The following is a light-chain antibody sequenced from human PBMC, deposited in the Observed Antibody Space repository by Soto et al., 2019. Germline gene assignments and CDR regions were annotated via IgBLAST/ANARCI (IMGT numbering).Light chain of an antibody. V-gene: IGLV1-40*01. J-gene: IGLJ1*01. CDR3: QSYDSSLSGDV. Sequence: QSVLTQPPSVSGAPGQRVTISCTGSSSNIGAGYDVHWYQQLPGTAPKLLIYGNSNRPSGVPDRFSGSKSGISASLAITGLQAEDEADYYCQSYDSSLSGDVFGTGTKLTVL. CDR2: GNS. CDR1: SSNIGAGYD.